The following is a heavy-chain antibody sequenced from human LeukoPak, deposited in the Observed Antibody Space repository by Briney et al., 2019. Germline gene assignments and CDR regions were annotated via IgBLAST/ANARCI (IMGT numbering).Heavy chain of an antibody. D-gene: IGHD3-22*01. CDR2: IYYSGST. CDR3: AKAGVRYFDSSGLYAFDF. J-gene: IGHJ3*01. V-gene: IGHV4-39*01. CDR1: GGSISSTSYY. Sequence: SETLSLTCAVSGGSISSTSYYWAWLRQPPGKGLEWIGTIYYSGSTYHTPSLKSRVTLSVDTSRNQFSLRLSSVDAADTAVYYCAKAGVRYFDSSGLYAFDFWGQGTTVTVSS.